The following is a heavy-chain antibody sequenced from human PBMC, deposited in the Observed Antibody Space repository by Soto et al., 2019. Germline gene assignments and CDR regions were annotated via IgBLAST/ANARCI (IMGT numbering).Heavy chain of an antibody. CDR2: INHSGST. Sequence: PSETLSLTCAVYGGSFSGYYWSWIRQPPGKGLEWIGEINHSGSTNYNPSLKSRVTISVDTSKNQFSLKLSSVTAADTAVYYCARVGDHCSGGSCYSSSSWFDPWGQGTLVTVPQ. J-gene: IGHJ5*02. CDR1: GGSFSGYY. D-gene: IGHD2-15*01. V-gene: IGHV4-34*01. CDR3: ARVGDHCSGGSCYSSSSWFDP.